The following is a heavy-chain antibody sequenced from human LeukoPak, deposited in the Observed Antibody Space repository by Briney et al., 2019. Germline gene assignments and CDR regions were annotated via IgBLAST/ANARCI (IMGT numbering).Heavy chain of an antibody. J-gene: IGHJ4*02. V-gene: IGHV3-23*01. Sequence: GGSLRLSCAASGFTLSNYAMSWVRQAPGKGLEWVSAISPGGAYTYYADSVKGRCSISRDNSKNTLYLQMNSLSAEDTAVYFCVKGSSSSRPYYFDYWGQGTLVTVPS. CDR2: ISPGGAYT. D-gene: IGHD3-10*01. CDR1: GFTLSNYA. CDR3: VKGSSSSRPYYFDY.